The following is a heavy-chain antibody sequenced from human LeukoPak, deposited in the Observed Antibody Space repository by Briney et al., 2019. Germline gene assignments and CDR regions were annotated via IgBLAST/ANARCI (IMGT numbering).Heavy chain of an antibody. Sequence: SQTLSLTCTVSGGSVSSGNYYWTWIRQPAGKGLEWIGRIYTSGSTNYNPSLKSRVTISIDASKNQFSLRLSSVTAADTAVYYCTKGGELMNYWGQGTLVTVSS. D-gene: IGHD1-26*01. CDR2: IYTSGST. J-gene: IGHJ4*02. V-gene: IGHV4-61*02. CDR1: GGSVSSGNYY. CDR3: TKGGELMNY.